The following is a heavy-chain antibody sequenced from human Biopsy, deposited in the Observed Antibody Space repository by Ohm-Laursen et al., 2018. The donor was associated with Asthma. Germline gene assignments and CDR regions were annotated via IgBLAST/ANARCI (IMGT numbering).Heavy chain of an antibody. CDR3: ARAGETTNYGDSDFDI. Sequence: GASVKVSCKASGFSFDNYFMHWVRQAPGQGLEWMGIINPSGAGTRYAEKFRGRLIVTRDASTRTAFMDLRSLRSDDTAIYFCARAGETTNYGDSDFDIWGQGTLITVSS. V-gene: IGHV1-46*02. CDR2: INPSGAGT. D-gene: IGHD2-8*01. CDR1: GFSFDNYF. J-gene: IGHJ4*02.